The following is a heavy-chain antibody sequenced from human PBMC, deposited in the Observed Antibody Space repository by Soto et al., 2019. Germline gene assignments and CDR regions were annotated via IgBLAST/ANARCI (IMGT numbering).Heavy chain of an antibody. V-gene: IGHV1-8*01. D-gene: IGHD2-2*01. CDR2: MNPNSGNT. CDR1: GYTFTSYD. J-gene: IGHJ5*02. CDR3: ARRGMRGGYCSSTSCGYWFDP. Sequence: GASVKVSCKASGYTFTSYDINWVRQATGQGLEWMGWMNPNSGNTGYAQRFQGRVTMTRNTSISTAYMELSSLRSEDTAVYYCARRGMRGGYCSSTSCGYWFDPWGQGTLVTVSS.